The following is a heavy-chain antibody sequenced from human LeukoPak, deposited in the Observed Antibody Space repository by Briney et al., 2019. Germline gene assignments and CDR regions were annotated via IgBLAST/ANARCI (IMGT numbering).Heavy chain of an antibody. CDR2: IYYSGST. D-gene: IGHD6-19*01. Sequence: SETLSLTCTVSGGSISSSSYYWGWIRQPPGKGLEWIGSIYYSGSTYYNPSLKSRVTISVDTSKNQFSLKLSSVTAADTAVYYCARHVLDIAVAAFSLGGDYWGQGALVTVSS. CDR1: GGSISSSSYY. J-gene: IGHJ4*02. V-gene: IGHV4-39*01. CDR3: ARHVLDIAVAAFSLGGDY.